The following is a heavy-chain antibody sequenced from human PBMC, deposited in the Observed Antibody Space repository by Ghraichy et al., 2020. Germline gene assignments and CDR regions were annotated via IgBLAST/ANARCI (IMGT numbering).Heavy chain of an antibody. V-gene: IGHV3-11*06. CDR3: ARDGKNGDPFDY. CDR1: GFTFSDYY. Sequence: GGSLRLSCAASGFTFSDYYMSWIRQAPGKGLEWVSYTTSIGRYSDYADSVKGRFTISRDNAKNSLYLQMNSLRAEDTAVYYCARDGKNGDPFDYWGQGTLVTVSS. J-gene: IGHJ4*02. CDR2: TTSIGRYS. D-gene: IGHD4-17*01.